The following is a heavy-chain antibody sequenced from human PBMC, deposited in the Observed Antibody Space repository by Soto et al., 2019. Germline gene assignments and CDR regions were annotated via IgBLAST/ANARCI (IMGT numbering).Heavy chain of an antibody. CDR3: ARLYYDFWSGYYPDYYYGMDV. D-gene: IGHD3-3*01. CDR1: GGTFSSYA. CDR2: IIPIFGTA. V-gene: IGHV1-69*13. J-gene: IGHJ6*02. Sequence: SVKVSCKASGGTFSSYAISWVRQAPGQGLEWMGGIIPIFGTANYAQKFQGRVTITADESTSTAYMELSSLRSEDTAVYYCARLYYDFWSGYYPDYYYGMDVWGQGTTVTVSS.